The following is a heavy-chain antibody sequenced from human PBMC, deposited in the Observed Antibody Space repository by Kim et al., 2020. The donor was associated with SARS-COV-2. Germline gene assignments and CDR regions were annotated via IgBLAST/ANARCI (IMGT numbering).Heavy chain of an antibody. J-gene: IGHJ4*02. V-gene: IGHV3-48*04. CDR3: ARATRDY. CDR2: SSSTI. Sequence: SSSTIYYADSVKGRFTISRDNAKNSLYLQMNSLRAEDTAVYYCARATRDYWGQGTLVTVSS.